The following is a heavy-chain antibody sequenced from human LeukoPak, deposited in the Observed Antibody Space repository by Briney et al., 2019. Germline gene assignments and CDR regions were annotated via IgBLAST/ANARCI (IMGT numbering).Heavy chain of an antibody. D-gene: IGHD1-1*01. Sequence: GGSLRLSCAASGFTFSRSWMSWVRQAPGKGLEWVVNINQDGSEKYYVDSMKGRFTVSRDNARNSLYLQMDSLRAEDTAVYYCARGGTFVSDYWGQGTLVTVSS. CDR3: ARGGTFVSDY. CDR1: GFTFSRSW. J-gene: IGHJ4*02. V-gene: IGHV3-7*01. CDR2: INQDGSEK.